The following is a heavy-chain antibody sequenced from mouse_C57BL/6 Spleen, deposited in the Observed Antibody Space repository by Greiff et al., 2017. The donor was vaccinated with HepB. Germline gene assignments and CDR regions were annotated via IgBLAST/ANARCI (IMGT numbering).Heavy chain of an antibody. Sequence: QVQLKQSGAELVRPGASVKLSCKASGYTFTDYYINWVKQRPGQGLEWIARIYPGSGNTYYNEKFKGKATLTAETSSSTAYMKLSSLTSEDSAVYCCASEGNYFAYWGQGTTLTVSS. V-gene: IGHV1-76*01. CDR2: IYPGSGNT. CDR3: ASEGNYFAY. J-gene: IGHJ2*01. CDR1: GYTFTDYY.